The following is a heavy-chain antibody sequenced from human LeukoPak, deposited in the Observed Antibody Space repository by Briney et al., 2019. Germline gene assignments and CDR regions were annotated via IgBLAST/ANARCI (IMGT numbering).Heavy chain of an antibody. CDR2: IYYSGTT. J-gene: IGHJ4*02. Sequence: SEPLSLTCTVSGASFTSNYWRWLRQPPGKGLEWLGYIYYSGTTTYNPSLERRVPMSVDMSKTQVSLRLNSVTATDTAMYYCARLDCGGDCFVDYWGQGTLVTVSS. CDR3: ARLDCGGDCFVDY. CDR1: GASFTSNY. V-gene: IGHV4-59*08. D-gene: IGHD2-21*02.